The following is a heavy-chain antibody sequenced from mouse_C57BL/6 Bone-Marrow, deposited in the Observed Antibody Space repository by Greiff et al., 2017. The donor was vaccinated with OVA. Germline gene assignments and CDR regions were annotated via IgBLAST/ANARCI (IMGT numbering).Heavy chain of an antibody. D-gene: IGHD1-1*01. CDR2: IWWDGDK. V-gene: IGHV8-8*01. J-gene: IGHJ2*01. CDR3: ARSPLLQDYFDY. Sequence: QVTLKECGPGILQPSQTLSLTCSFSGFSLSTFGMGVGWIRQPSGKGLEWLAHIWWDGDKYYNPALKSRLTISKDTSKNQVFLKIANVDTADTATYYCARSPLLQDYFDYWGQGTTLTVSS. CDR1: GFSLSTFGMG.